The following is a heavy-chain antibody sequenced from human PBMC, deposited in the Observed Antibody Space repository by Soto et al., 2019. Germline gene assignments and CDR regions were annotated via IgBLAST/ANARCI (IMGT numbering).Heavy chain of an antibody. CDR1: GGSISSSSYY. J-gene: IGHJ5*02. V-gene: IGHV4-39*01. CDR2: IYYSGST. D-gene: IGHD3-3*01. Sequence: QLQLQESGPGLVKPSETLSLTCTVSGGSISSSSYYWGWIRQPPGKGLEWIGSIYYSGSTYYNPSLESRVTISVDTSKNQFSLKLSSVTAADTAVYYCARHFRVLRFLEWWNWFDPWGQGTLVTVSS. CDR3: ARHFRVLRFLEWWNWFDP.